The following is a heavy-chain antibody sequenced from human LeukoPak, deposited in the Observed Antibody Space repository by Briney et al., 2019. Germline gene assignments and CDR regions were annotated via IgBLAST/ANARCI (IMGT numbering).Heavy chain of an antibody. CDR2: IKSKTAGGTT. CDR1: GFTVSNAC. V-gene: IGHV3-15*01. Sequence: GGSLRLSRAASGFTVSNACMSWVREVPGKGLDCGGGIKSKTAGGTTDYAAPVKGRFTISRDDSKNTLYLQMISLKTEDTAVYYCTTGGNYFPNWGQGTLVTVSS. D-gene: IGHD1-7*01. J-gene: IGHJ4*02. CDR3: TTGGNYFPN.